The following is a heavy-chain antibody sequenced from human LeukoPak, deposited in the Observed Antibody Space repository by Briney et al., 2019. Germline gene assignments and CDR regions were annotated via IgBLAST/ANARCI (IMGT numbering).Heavy chain of an antibody. CDR1: GFTFSSYA. J-gene: IGHJ4*02. CDR3: ARLGYGGSGSYSNYYFDY. V-gene: IGHV3-23*01. CDR2: ISGSGGST. D-gene: IGHD1-26*01. Sequence: GGSLRLSCATSGFTFSSYAMSWVRQAPGKGLEWVSAISGSGGSTYYADSVKGRFTISRDNSKNTLYLQMNSLRAEDTAVYYCARLGYGGSGSYSNYYFDYWGQGTLVTVSS.